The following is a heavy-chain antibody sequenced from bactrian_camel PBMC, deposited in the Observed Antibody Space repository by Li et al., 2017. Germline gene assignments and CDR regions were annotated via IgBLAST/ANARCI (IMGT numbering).Heavy chain of an antibody. CDR3: ANGINMGWSLNY. V-gene: IGHV3-2*01. CDR1: GFTLSSNY. Sequence: HVQLVESGGGLVQDGGSLTLSCAASGFTLSSNYMTWIRQAPGKGLEWVSTIDSDGRNTYYADSMKGRFTISRDNAKNTLYLQLNSLKTEDTAMYYCANGINMGWSLNYWGQGTQVTVS. J-gene: IGHJ4*01. CDR2: IDSDGRNT. D-gene: IGHD3*01.